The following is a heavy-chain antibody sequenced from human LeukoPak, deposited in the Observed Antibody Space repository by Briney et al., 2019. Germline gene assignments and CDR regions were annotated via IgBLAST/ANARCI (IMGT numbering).Heavy chain of an antibody. CDR2: ISWNSGSI. CDR3: AKDMAAALYYFDY. J-gene: IGHJ4*02. Sequence: GGCLRLSCAASGFTFDDYAMHWVRQAPGKGLEWVSGISWNSGSIGYADSVKGRFTISRDNAKNSLYLQMNSLRAGDTALYYCAKDMAAALYYFDYWGQGTLVTVSS. D-gene: IGHD6-13*01. CDR1: GFTFDDYA. V-gene: IGHV3-9*01.